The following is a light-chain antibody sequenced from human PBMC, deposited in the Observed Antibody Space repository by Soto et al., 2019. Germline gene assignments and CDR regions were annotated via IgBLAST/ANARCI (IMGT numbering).Light chain of an antibody. CDR1: SSDIGGYKY. CDR2: DVN. V-gene: IGLV2-14*03. J-gene: IGLJ2*01. CDR3: CSYTSSTSLI. Sequence: QSALTQPASVSGSPGQSITISCTGTSSDIGGYKYVSWYQQHPGKVPKLLIFDVNNRPSGVSDRFSGSKSGNTASLTITGLHAEDEAEYYCCSYTSSTSLIFGGGTKLTVL.